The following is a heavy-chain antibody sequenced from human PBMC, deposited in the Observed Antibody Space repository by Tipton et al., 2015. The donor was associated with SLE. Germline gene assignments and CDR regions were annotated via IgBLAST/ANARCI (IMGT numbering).Heavy chain of an antibody. J-gene: IGHJ4*02. CDR3: ATIYSRKWDRVDY. V-gene: IGHV4-61*09. CDR1: GGSMSSDTYY. CDR2: VSSRGSP. D-gene: IGHD1-26*01. Sequence: TLSLTCTVSGGSMSSDTYYWSWIRQPAGKGLECIGHVSSRGSPTYHPSLKSRVTISLDTSKNQFSLRLSSVTAADTAVYFCATIYSRKWDRVDYWGQGTLVTVSS.